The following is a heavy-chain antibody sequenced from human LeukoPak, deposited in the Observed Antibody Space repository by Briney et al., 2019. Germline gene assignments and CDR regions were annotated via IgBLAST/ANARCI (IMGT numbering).Heavy chain of an antibody. CDR2: IDSGGHT. Sequence: PGGSLRLSCAASGFTVSSRYMSWVRQAPGKGLEWVSAIDSGGHTYYADPVKGRFTISRDNSKNKLHLQINSLRAEDTAVYYCARDLVGSSGWWDFDSWGQGTLVTVSS. D-gene: IGHD6-19*01. CDR1: GFTVSSRY. J-gene: IGHJ4*02. CDR3: ARDLVGSSGWWDFDS. V-gene: IGHV3-66*01.